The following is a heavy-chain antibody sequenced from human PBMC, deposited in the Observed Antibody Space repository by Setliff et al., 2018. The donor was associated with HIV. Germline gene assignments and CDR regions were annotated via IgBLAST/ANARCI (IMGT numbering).Heavy chain of an antibody. J-gene: IGHJ6*03. V-gene: IGHV4-61*09. D-gene: IGHD4-17*01. Sequence: SETLSLTCTVSGGSISSGSYYWSWIRQPAGKGLEWIGHIYTSGNTNHNPSLKSRGTISVDTSENKCSLKLSSVTAADTAVYYCARGNSRRLRVHYYYYYMDVWGKGTTVTVSS. CDR2: IYTSGNT. CDR3: ARGNSRRLRVHYYYYYMDV. CDR1: GGSISSGSYY.